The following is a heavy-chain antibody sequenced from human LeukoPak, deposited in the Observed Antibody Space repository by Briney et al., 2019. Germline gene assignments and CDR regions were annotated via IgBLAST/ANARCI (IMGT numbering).Heavy chain of an antibody. CDR1: GFTFSSYG. Sequence: GGSLRLSCAASGFTFSSYGMHWVRQAPGKGLEWVAVIWYDGSNKYYADPVKGRFTISRDNSKNTLYLQMNSLRAEDTAVYYCARDGGSSWYSAYYYYGMDVWGQGTTVTVSS. D-gene: IGHD6-13*01. J-gene: IGHJ6*02. CDR2: IWYDGSNK. V-gene: IGHV3-33*08. CDR3: ARDGGSSWYSAYYYYGMDV.